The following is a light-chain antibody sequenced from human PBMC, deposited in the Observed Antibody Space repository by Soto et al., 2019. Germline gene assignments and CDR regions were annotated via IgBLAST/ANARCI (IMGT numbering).Light chain of an antibody. J-gene: IGKJ4*01. V-gene: IGKV3-20*01. CDR3: QQYGSSPLT. CDR2: GAT. Sequence: IVLTQSPGTLSLSPGERATLSCRASQSVSSSYLAWYQQKPGQAPRFLIYGATTRASGIPDRFSGSGSGTDFTLTISRLEPEDFAVYYCQQYGSSPLTFGGGTKVVIK. CDR1: QSVSSSY.